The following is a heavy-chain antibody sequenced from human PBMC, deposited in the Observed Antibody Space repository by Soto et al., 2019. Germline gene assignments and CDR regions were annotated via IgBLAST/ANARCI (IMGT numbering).Heavy chain of an antibody. CDR2: IYSSGST. Sequence: SETLSLTCTVSGGSISSSSYYWGWICQPPGKGLEWIGSIYSSGSTYYNPSLKSRVTISVDTSKNQFSLKLSSMTAADTAVYYCARHDYGDYYLDYWGQGTLVTVSS. CDR3: ARHDYGDYYLDY. D-gene: IGHD4-17*01. V-gene: IGHV4-39*01. CDR1: GGSISSSSYY. J-gene: IGHJ4*02.